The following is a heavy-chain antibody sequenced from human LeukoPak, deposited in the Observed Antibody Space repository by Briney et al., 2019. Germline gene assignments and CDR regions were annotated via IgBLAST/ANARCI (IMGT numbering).Heavy chain of an antibody. CDR2: ITSTSTTI. CDR1: GFTFSSYS. D-gene: IGHD1-26*01. CDR3: ARAPSGNYYFDL. J-gene: IGHJ4*02. V-gene: IGHV3-48*02. Sequence: GGSLRLSCAASGFTFSSYSMNWVRQAPGKGLEWVSYITSTSTTIRYADSVRGRFTSSRDNAENSLYLQMNSLRDDDTAVYYCARAPSGNYYFDLWGQGTLVTVSS.